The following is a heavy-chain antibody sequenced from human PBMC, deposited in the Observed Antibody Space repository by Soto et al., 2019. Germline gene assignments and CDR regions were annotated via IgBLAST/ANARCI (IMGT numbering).Heavy chain of an antibody. CDR2: IWYDGSNK. D-gene: IGHD5-12*01. CDR1: GFTFSSYG. J-gene: IGHJ6*03. V-gene: IGHV3-33*01. CDR3: ARRYSGYVPENYYYYMDV. Sequence: LSLTCAASGFTFSSYGMHWVRQAPGKGLEWVAVIWYDGSNKYYADSVKGRFTISRDNSKNTLYLQMNSLRAEDTAVYYCARRYSGYVPENYYYYMDVWGKGTTVTVSS.